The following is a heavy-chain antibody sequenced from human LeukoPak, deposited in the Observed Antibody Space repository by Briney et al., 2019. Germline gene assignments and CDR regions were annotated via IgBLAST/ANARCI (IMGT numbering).Heavy chain of an antibody. CDR1: GFTFSSYN. Sequence: GGSLRLSCATSGFTFSSYNMNWVRQAPGKGLEWVSYIGSSSSTIYYADSVKGRFTISRDNAKNSLYLQMNSLRVEDTAVYYCARAIAAADYWGQGTLVTVSS. D-gene: IGHD6-13*01. CDR2: IGSSSSTI. V-gene: IGHV3-48*01. CDR3: ARAIAAADY. J-gene: IGHJ4*02.